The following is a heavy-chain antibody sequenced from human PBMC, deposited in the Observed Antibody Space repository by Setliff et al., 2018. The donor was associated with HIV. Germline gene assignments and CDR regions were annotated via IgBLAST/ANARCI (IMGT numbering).Heavy chain of an antibody. V-gene: IGHV4-59*11. CDR3: ARAVRAGSVFDY. J-gene: IGHJ4*02. CDR2: IYLGETT. CDR1: SGYMSGHF. D-gene: IGHD3-10*01. Sequence: PSETLSLTCTVSSGYMSGHFWTWVRQTPGEGLEWIGNIYLGETTNYNPSLKSRATISLDTSKRQFSLKVSSVTAADTAVYYCARAVRAGSVFDYWGQGTLVTVSS.